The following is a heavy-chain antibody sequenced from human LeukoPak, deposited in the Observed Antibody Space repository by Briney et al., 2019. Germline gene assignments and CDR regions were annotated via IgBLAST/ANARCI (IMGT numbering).Heavy chain of an antibody. CDR1: GFSFSSYN. CDR2: ISSSSSTI. CDR3: ARVLYSSSSRYFDY. Sequence: GGSLRLPCAASGFSFSSYNMNWVRQAPGKGLEWISYISSSSSTIYYADSVKGRFTISRDNAKNSLYLQLNSLRAEDTAVYYCARVLYSSSSRYFDYWGQGTLVTVSS. V-gene: IGHV3-48*01. D-gene: IGHD6-6*01. J-gene: IGHJ4*02.